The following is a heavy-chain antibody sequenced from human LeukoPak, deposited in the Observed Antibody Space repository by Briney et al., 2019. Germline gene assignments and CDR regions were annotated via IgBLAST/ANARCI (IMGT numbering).Heavy chain of an antibody. CDR2: ISYDGSNK. CDR1: GFTFSSYA. J-gene: IGHJ4*02. V-gene: IGHV3-30-3*01. D-gene: IGHD6-19*01. Sequence: GRFLRLSCAASGFTFSSYAMHWVRQAPGKGLEWVAVISYDGSNKYYADSVKGRFTISRDNSKNTLYLQMNSLRAEDTAVYYCARDFVAVAGTEGFDYWGQGTLVTVSS. CDR3: ARDFVAVAGTEGFDY.